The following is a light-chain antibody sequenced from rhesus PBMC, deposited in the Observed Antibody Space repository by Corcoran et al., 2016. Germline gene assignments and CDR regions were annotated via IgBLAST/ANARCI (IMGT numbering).Light chain of an antibody. J-gene: IGLJ6*01. CDR2: EVT. CDR1: SSDIGGYKY. Sequence: QAALTQPRSVSGSPGQSVTISCPGTSSDIGGYKYVAWYQQHPGTAPKLLIYEVTERPSGVSDRFSGSKSGNTASLTISGLQAEDEADYSCSSYAGSNTYVFGSGTKLTVL. CDR3: SSYAGSNTYV. V-gene: IGLV2-32*02.